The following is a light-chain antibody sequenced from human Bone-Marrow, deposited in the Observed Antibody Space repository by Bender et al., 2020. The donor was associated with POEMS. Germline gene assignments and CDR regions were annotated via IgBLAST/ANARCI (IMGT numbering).Light chain of an antibody. CDR2: EVT. V-gene: IGLV2-14*01. CDR1: WSDIGRYNY. Sequence: QSALTQPASVSGSLGQSITISCTGTWSDIGRYNYVSWYQQHPGRAPKLIIYEVTNRPSGVSPRFSGSKSGNTASLTISGLQAEDEADYYCCSYRANTILDVFGPGTRVTVL. J-gene: IGLJ1*01. CDR3: CSYRANTILDV.